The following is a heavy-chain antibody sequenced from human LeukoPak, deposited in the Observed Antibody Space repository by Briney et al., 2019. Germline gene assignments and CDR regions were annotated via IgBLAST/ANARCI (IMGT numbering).Heavy chain of an antibody. Sequence: SETLSLTCTVSGGFISSHYWSWIRQPPGKGLEWIGYIYYSGSTNYNPSLKSRVTISVDTSKNQFSLKLSSVTAADTAVYYCSRDRGYVMPGYFDYWGQGTLVTVSS. D-gene: IGHD3-22*01. CDR1: GGFISSHY. CDR3: SRDRGYVMPGYFDY. J-gene: IGHJ4*02. CDR2: IYYSGST. V-gene: IGHV4-59*11.